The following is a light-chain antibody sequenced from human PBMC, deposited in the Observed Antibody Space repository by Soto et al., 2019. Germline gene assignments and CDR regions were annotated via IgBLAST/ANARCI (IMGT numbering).Light chain of an antibody. CDR2: DAS. Sequence: EIVLTQSPGTLSLSPGEGATLSCRASGSVGKNYLAWYQQKSGQAPRLLIYDASSRATGIPDRFSGSGSGTDFTLTISRLEPEDFVVYYCQQYGSSSWTFGQGTKV. V-gene: IGKV3-20*01. J-gene: IGKJ1*01. CDR3: QQYGSSSWT. CDR1: GSVGKNY.